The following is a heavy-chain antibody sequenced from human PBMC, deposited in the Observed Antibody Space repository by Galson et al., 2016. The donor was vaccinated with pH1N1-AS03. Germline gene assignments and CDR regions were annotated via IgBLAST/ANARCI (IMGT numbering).Heavy chain of an antibody. CDR2: IIPILGAA. CDR3: ARGGEEVPGLFHRKGTFSWFDP. D-gene: IGHD3-22*01. CDR1: GGTFSTYA. J-gene: IGHJ5*02. Sequence: SGGTFSTYAISWVRQAPGQGLEWMGGIIPILGAALYAQKFQGRLTITADESTTTSYMDLSSLTSEDTAIYYCARGGEEVPGLFHRKGTFSWFDPWGQGTLVTVSA. V-gene: IGHV1-69*01.